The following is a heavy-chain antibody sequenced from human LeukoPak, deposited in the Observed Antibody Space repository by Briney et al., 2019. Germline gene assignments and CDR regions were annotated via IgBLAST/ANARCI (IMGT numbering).Heavy chain of an antibody. CDR1: GFTFSSYG. V-gene: IGHV3-23*01. Sequence: PGGSLRLSCAASGFTFSSYGMSWVRQAPGKGLEWVSAISGSGGSTYYADSVKGRFTISRDNSKNTLYLQMNRLRDGDTAVYHCARVAKVETTTISWYFDLWGRGILVTVSS. D-gene: IGHD1-26*01. CDR2: ISGSGGST. J-gene: IGHJ2*01. CDR3: ARVAKVETTTISWYFDL.